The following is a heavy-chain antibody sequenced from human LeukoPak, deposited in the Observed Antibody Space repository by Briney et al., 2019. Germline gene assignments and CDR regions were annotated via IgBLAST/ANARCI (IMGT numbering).Heavy chain of an antibody. CDR1: GFTFSTYW. CDR3: ARAQHSGYERYQYYFDY. CDR2: ISYDGSNK. V-gene: IGHV3-30-3*01. J-gene: IGHJ4*02. D-gene: IGHD5-12*01. Sequence: GGSLRLSCVVSGFTFSTYWMHWVRQAPGKGLEWVAVISYDGSNKYYADSVKGRFTISRDNAKDTLYLQMNSLRAEDTAVYYCARAQHSGYERYQYYFDYWGQGTLVTVSS.